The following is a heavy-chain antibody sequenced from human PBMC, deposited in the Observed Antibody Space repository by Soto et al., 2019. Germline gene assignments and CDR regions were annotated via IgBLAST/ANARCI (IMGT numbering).Heavy chain of an antibody. D-gene: IGHD2-2*01. CDR1: GGCISSGGYY. CDR2: IYYSGST. V-gene: IGHV4-31*11. Sequence: SGTLSLTCAVSGGCISSGGYYWSWIRQHPGKGLEWIGYIYYSGSTYYNPSLKSRVTISVDTSKNQFSLKLSSVTAADTAVYYCARMGPAAGFDYWGQGTLVTVSS. CDR3: ARMGPAAGFDY. J-gene: IGHJ4*02.